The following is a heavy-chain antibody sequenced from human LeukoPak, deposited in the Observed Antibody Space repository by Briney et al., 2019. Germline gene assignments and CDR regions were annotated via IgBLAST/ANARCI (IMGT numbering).Heavy chain of an antibody. J-gene: IGHJ6*02. CDR1: GFTFSSYA. V-gene: IGHV3-30-3*01. Sequence: GGSLRLSCAASGFTFSSYAMHWVRQAPGKGLEWVAVISYDGSNKYYADSVKGRFTISRDNAKNTLYLQMNSLRAEDTAVYYCARDLLSTPPYYYYAVDVWGQGTTVTVSS. CDR3: ARDLLSTPPYYYYAVDV. D-gene: IGHD2/OR15-2a*01. CDR2: ISYDGSNK.